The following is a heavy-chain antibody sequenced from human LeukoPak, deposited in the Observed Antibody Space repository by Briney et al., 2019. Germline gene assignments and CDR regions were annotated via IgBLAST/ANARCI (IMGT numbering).Heavy chain of an antibody. J-gene: IGHJ4*02. CDR2: IYHSGST. D-gene: IGHD4-11*01. Sequence: DPSETLSLTCAVSGGSISSGGYSWSWIRQPPGKGLEWIGYIYHSGSTYYNPSLKSRVTISVDRSKNQFSLKLSSVTAADTAVYYCARVKESDSSAPYFNYWGQGTLVTVSS. CDR1: GGSISSGGYS. V-gene: IGHV4-30-2*01. CDR3: ARVKESDSSAPYFNY.